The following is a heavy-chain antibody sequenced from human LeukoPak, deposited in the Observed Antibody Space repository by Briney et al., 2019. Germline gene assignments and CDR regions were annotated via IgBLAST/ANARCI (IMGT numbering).Heavy chain of an antibody. CDR1: GYTFTGYY. CDR2: INPNSGGT. Sequence: GASVKVSCKASGYTFTGYYMHWVRQAPGQGLEWMGWINPNSGGTNYAQKSQGRVTMTRDTSISTAYMELSRLRSDDTAVYYCARGGTNWGYYFDYWGQGTLVTVSS. CDR3: ARGGTNWGYYFDY. D-gene: IGHD7-27*01. V-gene: IGHV1-2*02. J-gene: IGHJ4*02.